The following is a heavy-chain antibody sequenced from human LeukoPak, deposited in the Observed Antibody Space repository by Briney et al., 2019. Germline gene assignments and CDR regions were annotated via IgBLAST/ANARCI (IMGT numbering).Heavy chain of an antibody. CDR3: ADDYGD. J-gene: IGHJ4*02. Sequence: SETLSLTCTVSGGSISSYYWSWIRQPAGKGLEWIGRIYPSGTAHYNPSLKSRVTMSVDTSKNQFSLKLTSVTAADTAVYYCADDYGDWGQGTLVTVSS. D-gene: IGHD4-17*01. CDR1: GGSISSYY. CDR2: IYPSGTA. V-gene: IGHV4-4*07.